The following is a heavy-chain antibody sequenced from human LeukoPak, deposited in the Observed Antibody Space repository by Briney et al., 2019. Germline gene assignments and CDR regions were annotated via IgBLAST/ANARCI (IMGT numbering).Heavy chain of an antibody. CDR2: ISGSGGST. V-gene: IGHV3-23*01. Sequence: GGSPRLSCAASGFTFSSYAMSWVRQAPGKGLEWVSAISGSGGSTYYADSVKGRFTISRDNSKNTLYLQMNSLRAEDTAVYYCAKGKIRGYSYFDYWGQGTLVTVSS. CDR1: GFTFSSYA. D-gene: IGHD5-18*01. J-gene: IGHJ4*02. CDR3: AKGKIRGYSYFDY.